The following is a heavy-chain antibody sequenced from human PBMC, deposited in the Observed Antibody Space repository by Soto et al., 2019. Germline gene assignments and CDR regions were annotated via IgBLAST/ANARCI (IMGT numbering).Heavy chain of an antibody. J-gene: IGHJ4*02. V-gene: IGHV4-59*01. D-gene: IGHD3-10*02. CDR2: IHYSGST. CDR3: ATMIGDPVLTFDY. CDR1: GGSISSYY. Sequence: QVQLQESDPGLVKPSETLSLTCTVSGGSISSYYWSWIRQPPGKGLEWIGYIHYSGSTIYNPSLESRVTISVDTSKNQFSLKLTSVTAADTAVYYCATMIGDPVLTFDYWGQGTLVTVSS.